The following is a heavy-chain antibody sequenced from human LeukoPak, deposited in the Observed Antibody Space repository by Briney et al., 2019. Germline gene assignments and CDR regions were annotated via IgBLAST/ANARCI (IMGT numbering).Heavy chain of an antibody. CDR3: ARGTQEDYYDSSGYYYSWFDP. D-gene: IGHD3-22*01. Sequence: SETLSLTCAVSGGSISSGGYSWSWIRQPPGKGLEWIGYLYHSGSTYYNPSLKSRVTISVDRSKNQFSLKLSSVTAADTAVYYCARGTQEDYYDSSGYYYSWFDPWGQGTLVTVSS. J-gene: IGHJ5*02. CDR2: LYHSGST. CDR1: GGSISSGGYS. V-gene: IGHV4-30-2*01.